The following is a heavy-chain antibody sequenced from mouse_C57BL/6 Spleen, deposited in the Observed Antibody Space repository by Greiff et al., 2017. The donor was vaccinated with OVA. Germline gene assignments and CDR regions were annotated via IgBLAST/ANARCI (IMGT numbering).Heavy chain of an antibody. J-gene: IGHJ4*01. CDR3: ARREDYYGSRSYAMDY. CDR1: GYTFTSYW. D-gene: IGHD1-1*01. V-gene: IGHV1-50*01. CDR2: IDPSDSYT. Sequence: QVQLQQPGAELVKPGASVKLSCKASGYTFTSYWMQWVKQRPGQGLEWIGEIDPSDSYTNYNQKFKGKATLTVDTSSSTAYMQLSSLTSEDSAVYDCARREDYYGSRSYAMDYWGQGTSVTVSS.